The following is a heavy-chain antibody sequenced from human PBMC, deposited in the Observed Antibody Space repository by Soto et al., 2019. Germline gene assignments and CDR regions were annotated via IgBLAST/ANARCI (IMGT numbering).Heavy chain of an antibody. D-gene: IGHD3-3*01. CDR2: ISPSGSYM. CDR1: VFSFNSYS. J-gene: IGHJ4*02. V-gene: IGHV3-21*01. Sequence: ALRRSCSASVFSFNSYSMDWVRQAPGKGLEWVASISPSGSYMYYGDSLKGRFTVSRDNAKNSLYLQMDSLRADDTAIYYCARFGLVTFGCWRQGTLFTVSS. CDR3: ARFGLVTFGC.